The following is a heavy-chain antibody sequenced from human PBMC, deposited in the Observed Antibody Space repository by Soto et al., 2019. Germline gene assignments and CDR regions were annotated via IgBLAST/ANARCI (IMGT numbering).Heavy chain of an antibody. J-gene: IGHJ6*02. Sequence: PLETLSLTCTVSGGSISSYYWSWIRQPPGKGLEWIGYIYYSGSTNYNPSLKSRVTISVDTSKNQFSLKLSSVTAADTAVYYCARYGDYARGYYYGMDVWGQGTTVTVSS. D-gene: IGHD4-17*01. V-gene: IGHV4-59*01. CDR1: GGSISSYY. CDR3: ARYGDYARGYYYGMDV. CDR2: IYYSGST.